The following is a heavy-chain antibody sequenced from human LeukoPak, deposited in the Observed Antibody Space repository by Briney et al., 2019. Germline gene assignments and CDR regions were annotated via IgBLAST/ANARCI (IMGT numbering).Heavy chain of an antibody. D-gene: IGHD2-2*01. CDR1: GYTFTSYD. J-gene: IGHJ4*02. CDR2: INPNSGGT. V-gene: IGHV1-2*02. CDR3: AREFGSTSCHDY. Sequence: ASVKVSCKASGYTFTSYDINWVRQAPGQGLEWMGWINPNSGGTNYAKKFQGSVTMTRDTSISTAYMELSRLRSDDTAVYYCAREFGSTSCHDYWGQGTLVTVSS.